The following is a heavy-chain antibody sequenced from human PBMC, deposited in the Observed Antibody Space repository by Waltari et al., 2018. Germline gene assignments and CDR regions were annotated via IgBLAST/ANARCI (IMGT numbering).Heavy chain of an antibody. CDR3: AKGGEEGNNWSDFLDY. CDR1: GFTFRSYA. V-gene: IGHV3-23*01. J-gene: IGHJ4*02. CDR2: INSGGDST. D-gene: IGHD1-1*01. Sequence: RVSCVASGFTFRSYAMQWVSEARGKGLEWLSAINSGGDSTYYADSVKGRFTISRDNSKNTLSLQMSSLRPEDTAVYYCAKGGEEGNNWSDFLDYWGQGVLVTVSS.